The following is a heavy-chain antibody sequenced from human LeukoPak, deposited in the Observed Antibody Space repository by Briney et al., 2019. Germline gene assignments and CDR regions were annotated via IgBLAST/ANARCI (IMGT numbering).Heavy chain of an antibody. D-gene: IGHD5-12*01. J-gene: IGHJ4*02. V-gene: IGHV5-51*01. CDR1: GYTFSTNW. Sequence: GESLKISCKASGYTFSTNWIGWARPMPGKGLEWMGIIYPSDSETRYSPSFQGQVTISADKSISTTYLQWSSLKASDTAMYYCARPSNSGYDYWGQGALVTVSS. CDR2: IYPSDSET. CDR3: ARPSNSGYDY.